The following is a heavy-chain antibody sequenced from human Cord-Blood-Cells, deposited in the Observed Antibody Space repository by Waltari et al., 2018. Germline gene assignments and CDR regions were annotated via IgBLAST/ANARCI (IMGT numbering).Heavy chain of an antibody. V-gene: IGHV1-69*01. CDR2: IIPIFGTA. CDR1: GGTFSSCA. CDR3: AGARPTGDRDWYFDL. D-gene: IGHD7-27*01. Sequence: QVQLVQSGAEVKKPGSSVKVFCKASGGTFSSCAVSWVRQAPGQGLEWMGGIIPIFGTANYAQKFQGRVTITADESTSTAYMELSSLRSEDTAVYYCAGARPTGDRDWYFDLWGRGTLVTVSS. J-gene: IGHJ2*01.